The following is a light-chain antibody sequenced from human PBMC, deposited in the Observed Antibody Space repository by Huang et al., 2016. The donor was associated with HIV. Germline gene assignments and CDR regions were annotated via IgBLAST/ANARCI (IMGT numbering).Light chain of an antibody. CDR1: QGISNY. CDR3: LQHNTYPWT. Sequence: DIQMTQSPSAMSASVGDRVTITCRAGQGISNYLAWFQQKPGKGPKRLIYAASNLQSGVPSRFSGSGSGTEFTLTISSLQPEDFATYYCLQHNTYPWTFGQGTKVEI. V-gene: IGKV1-17*03. J-gene: IGKJ1*01. CDR2: AAS.